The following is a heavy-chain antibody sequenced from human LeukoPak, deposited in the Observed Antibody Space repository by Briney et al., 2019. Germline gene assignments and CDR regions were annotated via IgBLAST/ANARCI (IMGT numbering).Heavy chain of an antibody. V-gene: IGHV3-15*07. Sequence: TGGSLRLSCAASGFTFSNAWMNWVRQAPGKGLEWVGRIKSKTDGGTTDYAAPVKGRFTISRDDSKNTLYLQMNSLKTEDTAVYYCTTAGYSYGHKSTRYYFDYWGQGTLVTVSS. CDR2: IKSKTDGGTT. J-gene: IGHJ4*02. CDR1: GFTFSNAW. D-gene: IGHD5-18*01. CDR3: TTAGYSYGHKSTRYYFDY.